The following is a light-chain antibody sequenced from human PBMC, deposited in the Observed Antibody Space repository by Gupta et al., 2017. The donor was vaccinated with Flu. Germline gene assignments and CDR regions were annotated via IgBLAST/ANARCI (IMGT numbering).Light chain of an antibody. CDR3: QQYYSYPFT. Sequence: GDRVTITCRASEIVRSYLAWYQQRPGKAPNLLIYAASTLQSGVPSTFSGSGSGTDFTLTISRLQPEDFATYYWQQYYSYPFTFGGGTKVEIK. V-gene: IGKV1-8*01. CDR2: AAS. J-gene: IGKJ4*01. CDR1: EIVRSY.